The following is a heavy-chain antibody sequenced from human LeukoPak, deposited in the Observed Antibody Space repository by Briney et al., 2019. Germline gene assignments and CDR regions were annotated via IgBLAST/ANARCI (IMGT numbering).Heavy chain of an antibody. CDR2: ISIYNGNT. D-gene: IGHD2-21*02. Sequence: ASVKVSCKASGYTLSNYGVNWMRQAPGQGLEWMGWISIYNGNTNYAQILQGRVTMTTDTSTSTVYMELRSLRSDDTAVYYCASNPRGDSWTFDYWGQGTLVTVSS. CDR3: ASNPRGDSWTFDY. CDR1: GYTLSNYG. V-gene: IGHV1-18*04. J-gene: IGHJ4*02.